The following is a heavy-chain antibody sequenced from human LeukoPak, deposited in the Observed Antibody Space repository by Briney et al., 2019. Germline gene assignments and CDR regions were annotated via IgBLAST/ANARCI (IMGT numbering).Heavy chain of an antibody. CDR1: GFTFDDYA. Sequence: GGSLRLSCAASGFTFDDYAMHWVRQAPGKGLEWVSGISWNSGSIGYADSVKGRFTISRDNAKNSLYLQMNSLRAEDTALYYCAKGRPTTLGYCGRSICADWYFDLWGRGTLLSVSS. D-gene: IGHD2-2*01. CDR2: ISWNSGSI. CDR3: AKGRPTTLGYCGRSICADWYFDL. V-gene: IGHV3-9*01. J-gene: IGHJ2*01.